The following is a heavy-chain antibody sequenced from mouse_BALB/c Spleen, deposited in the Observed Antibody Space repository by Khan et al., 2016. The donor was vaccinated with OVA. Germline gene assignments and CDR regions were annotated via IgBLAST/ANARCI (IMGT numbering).Heavy chain of an antibody. D-gene: IGHD2-1*01. CDR1: GYTFTSYW. Sequence: VQLQQSGTVLARPGASVKMSCKASGYTFTSYWMHWVKQRPGQGLEWIGAIYPGNSDTNYNQKFKGKAKLTAVTSTSPASLELNSLTNEDAAVYYCARNGFGNYENWYYWGQGTTLTVSS. CDR2: IYPGNSDT. J-gene: IGHJ2*01. CDR3: ARNGFGNYENWYY. V-gene: IGHV1-5*01.